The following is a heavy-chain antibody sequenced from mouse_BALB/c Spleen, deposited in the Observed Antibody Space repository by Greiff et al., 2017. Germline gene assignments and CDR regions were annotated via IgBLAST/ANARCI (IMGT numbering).Heavy chain of an antibody. CDR1: GFTFSSYT. CDR2: ISSGGST. D-gene: IGHD2-12*01. Sequence: EVKLQESGGGLVQPGGSLKLSCAASGFTFSSYTMSWVRQTPEKRLAWVASISSGGSTYYPDSVKGRFTISRYNARNILYLQMSILRSEDTAMYYYARDNYDRYYAMDYWGQGTSVTVSS. V-gene: IGHV5-6-5*01. CDR3: ARDNYDRYYAMDY. J-gene: IGHJ4*01.